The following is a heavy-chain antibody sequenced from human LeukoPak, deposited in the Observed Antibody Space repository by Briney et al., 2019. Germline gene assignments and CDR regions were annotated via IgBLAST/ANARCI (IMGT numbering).Heavy chain of an antibody. CDR3: ARDKDDYGSGNHWFDP. Sequence: PGGSLRLSCAASGFTFSDYYMSWIRQAPGKGLEWISYISSSGSTIYYADSVKGRFTISRNNAKNSLYLQMNSLRAEDTAVYYCARDKDDYGSGNHWFDPWGQGTLVTVSS. D-gene: IGHD3-10*01. CDR2: ISSSGSTI. CDR1: GFTFSDYY. J-gene: IGHJ5*02. V-gene: IGHV3-11*01.